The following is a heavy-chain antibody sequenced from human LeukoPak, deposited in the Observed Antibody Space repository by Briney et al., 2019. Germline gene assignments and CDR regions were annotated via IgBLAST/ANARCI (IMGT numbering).Heavy chain of an antibody. Sequence: GGSLRLSCAASGFIFSDYSMNWVRQAPGKGLEWISNIRGSRSGLGSGMYYADSVRGRFTISRDDAKNSLYLEMSSLRAEDTAFYYCARDNNWGFDYWGQGALVTVSS. CDR1: GFIFSDYS. J-gene: IGHJ4*02. D-gene: IGHD7-27*01. V-gene: IGHV3-48*04. CDR2: IRGSRSGLGSGM. CDR3: ARDNNWGFDY.